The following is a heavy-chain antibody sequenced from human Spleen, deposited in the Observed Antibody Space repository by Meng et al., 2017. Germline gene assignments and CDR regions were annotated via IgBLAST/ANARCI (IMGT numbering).Heavy chain of an antibody. J-gene: IGHJ4*02. CDR1: GFTFSSYA. CDR3: AKDKSIAARAGVFDY. D-gene: IGHD6-6*01. V-gene: IGHV3-23*01. Sequence: GESLKISCAASGFTFSSYAMSWVRQAPGKGLEWVSAISGSGGSTYYADSVKGRFTISRDNSKNTLYLQMNSLRAEDTAVYYCAKDKSIAARAGVFDYWGQGTLVTVSS. CDR2: ISGSGGST.